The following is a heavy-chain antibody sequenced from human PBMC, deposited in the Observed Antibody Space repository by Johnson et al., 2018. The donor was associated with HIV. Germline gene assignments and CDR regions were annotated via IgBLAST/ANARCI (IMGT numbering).Heavy chain of an antibody. D-gene: IGHD3-16*01. J-gene: IGHJ3*01. CDR2: IGWNGLTI. CDR3: VKDRNYGSYLLFFDV. Sequence: QLVESGGGLVPPGGSLRLSCAASGFSFDDYAMHWVRQVPGKGMEWVAGIGWNGLTIGYVDAVKGRLTISSNAATNSLYLRMDSLRTEDTAFYYCVKDRNYGSYLLFFDVWCQGTMVTVSS. CDR1: GFSFDDYA. V-gene: IGHV3-9*01.